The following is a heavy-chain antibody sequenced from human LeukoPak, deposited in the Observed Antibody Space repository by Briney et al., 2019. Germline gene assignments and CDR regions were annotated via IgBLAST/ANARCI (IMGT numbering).Heavy chain of an antibody. CDR2: INPNGGGT. V-gene: IGHV1-2*02. J-gene: IGHJ4*02. Sequence: ASVKVSCKASGYTFTGYYMHWVRQAPGQGLEWMGWINPNGGGTNYAQKFQGRVTMTRDTSISTAYMELSRLTSDDTAVYYCARDYSGSGRGRTEFDYWGQGTLVTVSS. D-gene: IGHD3-10*01. CDR1: GYTFTGYY. CDR3: ARDYSGSGRGRTEFDY.